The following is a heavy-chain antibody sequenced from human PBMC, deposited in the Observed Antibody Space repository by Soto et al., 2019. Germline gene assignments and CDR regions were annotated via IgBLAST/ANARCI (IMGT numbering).Heavy chain of an antibody. CDR3: ARDSSAYYYGSGKDY. V-gene: IGHV3-33*01. Sequence: GGSLRLSCAASGFTFSSYVMHWVRQAPGKGLEWVAVIWYDGSNKYYADSVKGRFTISRDNSKNTLYLQMNSLRAEDTAVYYCARDSSAYYYGSGKDYWGQGTLVTVSS. D-gene: IGHD3-10*01. J-gene: IGHJ4*02. CDR2: IWYDGSNK. CDR1: GFTFSSYV.